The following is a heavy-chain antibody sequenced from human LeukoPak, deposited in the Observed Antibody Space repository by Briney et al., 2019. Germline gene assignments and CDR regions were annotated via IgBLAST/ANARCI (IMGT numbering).Heavy chain of an antibody. Sequence: GGSLRLSCAASGFTFSSYDMHWVRQATGKGLEWVSAIGTAGDTYYPGSVKGRFTISRDNSNNTLYVQMNSLRAEDTAVYYCARGMTTYDYWGQGTLVTVSS. D-gene: IGHD2/OR15-2a*01. J-gene: IGHJ4*02. V-gene: IGHV3-13*01. CDR1: GFTFSSYD. CDR3: ARGMTTYDY. CDR2: IGTAGDT.